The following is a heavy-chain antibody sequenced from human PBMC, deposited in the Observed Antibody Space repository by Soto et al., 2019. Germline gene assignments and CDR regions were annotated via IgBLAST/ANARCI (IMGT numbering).Heavy chain of an antibody. J-gene: IGHJ4*02. Sequence: GASVKVSCKASGGTFSSYGISWVLQAPGQGLEWMGGIIPIFGTANYAQKFQGRVTITADESTSTAYMELSSLRSEDTAVYYCARDAGRQRDGYNLGYFDYWGQGTLVTVSS. CDR3: ARDAGRQRDGYNLGYFDY. D-gene: IGHD5-12*01. CDR2: IIPIFGTA. CDR1: GGTFSSYG. V-gene: IGHV1-69*13.